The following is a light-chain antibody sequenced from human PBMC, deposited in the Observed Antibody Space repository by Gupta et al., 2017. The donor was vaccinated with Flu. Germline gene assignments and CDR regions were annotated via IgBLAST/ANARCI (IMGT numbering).Light chain of an antibody. V-gene: IGKV1-33*01. CDR1: QDISNY. CDR3: QQDDNPALT. J-gene: IGKJ4*01. Sequence: DIQMTQSPSSLSASVGDRVTITCQASQDISNYLNWYQQKPGKAPKLLIYDASNLETGVPSRFSGSASGTDFTFTISILHPEDIATCYFQQDDNPALTFGGGTKVEIK. CDR2: DAS.